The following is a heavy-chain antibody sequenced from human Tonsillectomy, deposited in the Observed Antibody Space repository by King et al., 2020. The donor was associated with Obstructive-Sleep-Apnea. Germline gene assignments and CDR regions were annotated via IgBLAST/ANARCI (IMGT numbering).Heavy chain of an antibody. V-gene: IGHV4-4*02. Sequence: QLQESGPGLVKRSGTLSLTCAGSGGCISSSNWWSWVLQPPGKGLEWIWEIYHSGSTNFNPSLKSRVPLSVDNSKNQFSLKLSSVTAADTVVYYCASGDCSSTSCYGFDYWGQGTLVTISS. CDR3: ASGDCSSTSCYGFDY. CDR2: IYHSGST. J-gene: IGHJ4*02. CDR1: GGCISSSNW. D-gene: IGHD2-2*01.